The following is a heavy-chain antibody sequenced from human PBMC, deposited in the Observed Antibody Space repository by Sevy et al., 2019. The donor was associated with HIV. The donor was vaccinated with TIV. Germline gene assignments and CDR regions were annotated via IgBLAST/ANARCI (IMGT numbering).Heavy chain of an antibody. CDR3: ARSGGIITMIENKYNWFDP. CDR1: GFTFSSYS. V-gene: IGHV3-48*02. J-gene: IGHJ5*02. Sequence: GRSLRLSCAASGFTFSSYSMNWVRQAPGKGLEWVSYISSSSSTIYYADSVKGRFTISRDNAKNSLYLQMNSLRDEDTAVYYCARSGGIITMIENKYNWFDPWGQGTLVTVSS. CDR2: ISSSSSTI. D-gene: IGHD3-22*01.